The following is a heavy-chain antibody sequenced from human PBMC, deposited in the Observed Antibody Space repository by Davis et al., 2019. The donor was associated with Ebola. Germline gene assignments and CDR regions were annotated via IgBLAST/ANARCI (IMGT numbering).Heavy chain of an antibody. J-gene: IGHJ6*02. V-gene: IGHV1-69*13. CDR2: IIPIFGTA. CDR1: GGTFSSYA. CDR3: ARLVPFGEGGMDV. D-gene: IGHD3-16*01. Sequence: SVNVSCKASGGTFSSYAISWVRQAPGQGLEWMGGIIPIFGTANYAQKFQGRVTITADESTSTAYMELSSLRSEDTAVYYCARLVPFGEGGMDVSGQGTTVTVSS.